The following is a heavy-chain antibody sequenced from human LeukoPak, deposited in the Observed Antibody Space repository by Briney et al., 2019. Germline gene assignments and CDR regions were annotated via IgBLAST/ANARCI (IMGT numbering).Heavy chain of an antibody. V-gene: IGHV3-74*01. CDR1: GFTFSSYW. J-gene: IGHJ3*02. Sequence: GGSLRLSCAASGFTFSSYWMHWVRQAPGKGLVWVSRINSDGSSTSYADSVKGRFTISRDNAKSTRFLQMNRLRAEDTALYYCARTTSMNYVGDAFHIWGQGTMVTVSS. CDR3: ARTTSMNYVGDAFHI. D-gene: IGHD1-7*01. CDR2: INSDGSST.